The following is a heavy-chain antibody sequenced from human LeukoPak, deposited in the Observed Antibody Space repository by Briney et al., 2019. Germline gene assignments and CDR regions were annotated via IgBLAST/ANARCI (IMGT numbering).Heavy chain of an antibody. CDR2: ISGSGVTT. Sequence: GGSLRLSCVASGFTFSSFAMAWVRQAPGKGLEWVSAISGSGVTTYYADSVKGRFTISRDNSKNTLYLQMNNLRAEDTAVYYCARCRVGAANFDYWGQGTLVTVSS. CDR1: GFTFSSFA. V-gene: IGHV3-23*01. J-gene: IGHJ4*02. CDR3: ARCRVGAANFDY. D-gene: IGHD1-26*01.